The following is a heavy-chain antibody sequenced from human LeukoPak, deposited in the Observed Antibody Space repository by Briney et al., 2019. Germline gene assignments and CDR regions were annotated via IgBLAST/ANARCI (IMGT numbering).Heavy chain of an antibody. D-gene: IGHD2-2*01. CDR1: EFTFTNFW. CDR3: ARDSASCRGCAFDI. CDR2: TNRDGSEK. J-gene: IGHJ3*02. Sequence: GGSLRLSCAASEFTFTNFWMSWVRQAPGKGLEWVANTNRDGSEKYYVDSVKGRVTISRDNAMNFLYLQLNSLRVDDTVVYYCARDSASCRGCAFDIWGQGTVVTVSS. V-gene: IGHV3-7*01.